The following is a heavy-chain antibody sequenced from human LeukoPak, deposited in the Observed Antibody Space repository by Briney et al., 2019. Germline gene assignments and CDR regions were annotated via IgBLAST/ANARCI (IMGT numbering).Heavy chain of an antibody. D-gene: IGHD5-18*01. CDR1: GGTFSSYA. Sequence: ASVKVSCKASGGTFSSYAISWVRQAPGQGLEWMGRIIPILGIANYAQKFQGRVTITADKSTSTAYMELSSLRSEDTAVYYCARGGDSYPVSGYFDYWGQGTLVTVSS. J-gene: IGHJ4*02. CDR2: IIPILGIA. V-gene: IGHV1-69*04. CDR3: ARGGDSYPVSGYFDY.